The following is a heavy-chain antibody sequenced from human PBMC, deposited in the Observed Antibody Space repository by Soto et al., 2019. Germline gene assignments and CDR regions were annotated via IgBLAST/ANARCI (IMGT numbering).Heavy chain of an antibody. CDR1: GYTFRSYA. CDR2: INAANDNT. V-gene: IGHV1-3*01. Sequence: QVQLVQSGAEVKKPGTSVKVSCKASGYTFRSYAMDWVRQAPGQRLEWMGRINAANDNTKYSQKFQGRVTITRDTSASIVFRELSSLRSEDTAVYYCAREGPGGCDPWGQGTLVTVSS. J-gene: IGHJ5*02. CDR3: AREGPGGCDP.